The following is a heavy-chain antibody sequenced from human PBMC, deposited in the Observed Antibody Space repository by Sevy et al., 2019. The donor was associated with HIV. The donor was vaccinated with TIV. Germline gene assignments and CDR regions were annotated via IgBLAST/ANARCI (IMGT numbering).Heavy chain of an antibody. CDR3: ARSMEQQLDAFDI. J-gene: IGHJ3*02. CDR1: RASIRDSSYY. V-gene: IGHV4-39*01. D-gene: IGHD6-13*01. CDR2: IYSYGET. Sequence: SETLSLTCTVSRASIRDSSYYWAWIRQPPGKGLEWIGTIYSYGETYYNSSLKSRVTISVDTSKNQFSLSLTSVTAADTAIYFCARSMEQQLDAFDIWGQGTMVTVSS.